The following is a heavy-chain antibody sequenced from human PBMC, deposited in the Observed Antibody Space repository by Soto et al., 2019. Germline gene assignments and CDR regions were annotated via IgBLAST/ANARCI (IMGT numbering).Heavy chain of an antibody. CDR3: ATLFRSSNFNY. CDR2: ITRSSSTI. CDR1: GLSFSDDY. D-gene: IGHD2-15*01. J-gene: IGHJ4*02. V-gene: IGHV3-11*01. Sequence: QVELVESGGGLVKPGGSLRLSCAASGLSFSDDYMSWIRQAPGKGLEWIAYITRSSSTIYYADSVKGRFTISRNDAKNSLYLQLDRLRAEDTAVYYCATLFRSSNFNYWGQGTLVTVSS.